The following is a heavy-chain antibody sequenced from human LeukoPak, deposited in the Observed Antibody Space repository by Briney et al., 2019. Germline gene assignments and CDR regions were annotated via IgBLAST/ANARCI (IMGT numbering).Heavy chain of an antibody. V-gene: IGHV3-7*01. CDR2: IKQDGGEK. CDR3: ARDAPGYSSSFGGY. D-gene: IGHD6-19*01. J-gene: IGHJ4*02. CDR1: GFTFSSYW. Sequence: GGSLRLSCAAFGFTFSSYWMSWVRQAPGKGLEWVANIKQDGGEKYYVDSVKGRFTISRDNAKNSLYLQMNSLRAEDTAVYYCARDAPGYSSSFGGYWGQGTLVTVSS.